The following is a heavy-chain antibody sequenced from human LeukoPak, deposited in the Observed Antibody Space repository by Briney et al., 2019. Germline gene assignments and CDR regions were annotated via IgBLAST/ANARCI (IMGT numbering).Heavy chain of an antibody. D-gene: IGHD5-18*01. CDR3: AKDIGMWIQLPMY. Sequence: PGGSLRLSCAASGFTFDDNAMHWVRQGPGKGLEWVSGINWNGGSLGYGDSVKGRFTISRDNAKNSVYLQMNSLRDADTALYYCAKDIGMWIQLPMYWGQGTLVTVSS. J-gene: IGHJ4*01. CDR2: INWNGGSL. CDR1: GFTFDDNA. V-gene: IGHV3-9*01.